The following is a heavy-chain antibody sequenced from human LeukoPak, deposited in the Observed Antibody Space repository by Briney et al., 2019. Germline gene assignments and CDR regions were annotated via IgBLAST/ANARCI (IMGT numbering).Heavy chain of an antibody. CDR2: IYYSGRT. CDR1: GGSISSGGYS. CDR3: ARSYCSSTSCSPYYYYYMDV. J-gene: IGHJ6*03. D-gene: IGHD2-2*01. V-gene: IGHV4-31*03. Sequence: SETLSLTCTVSGGSISSGGYSWSWIRQHPGKGLEWIGYIYYSGRTYYNPSLKSRVTISVDTSKNQFSLKLSSVTAADTAVYYCARSYCSSTSCSPYYYYYMDVWGKGTTVTVSS.